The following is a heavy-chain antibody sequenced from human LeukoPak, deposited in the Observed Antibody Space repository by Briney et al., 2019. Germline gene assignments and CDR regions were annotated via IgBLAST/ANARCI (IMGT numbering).Heavy chain of an antibody. Sequence: GGSLRLSCAASGFTFSSYGMHWVRQAPGKGLEWVAVISYDGSNKYYADSVKGRFTISRDNSKNTLYLQMSSLRAEDTAVHFCARDYYDDSGYFQSAYWGQGTLVTVSS. D-gene: IGHD3-22*01. V-gene: IGHV3-30*03. CDR3: ARDYYDDSGYFQSAY. CDR1: GFTFSSYG. J-gene: IGHJ4*02. CDR2: ISYDGSNK.